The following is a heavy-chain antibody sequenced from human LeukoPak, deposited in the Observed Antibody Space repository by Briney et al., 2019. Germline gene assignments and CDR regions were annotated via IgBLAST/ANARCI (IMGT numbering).Heavy chain of an antibody. CDR2: INHSGST. D-gene: IGHD1-26*01. Sequence: SSETLSLTCAVYGGSFSGYYWSWIRQPPGKGLEWIGEINHSGSTNYNPSLKRRVTISVDTSNNQFSLKLSSVTAADTAVYYCAAEVGATTPRNYWGQGTLVTVSS. CDR3: AAEVGATTPRNY. V-gene: IGHV4-34*01. J-gene: IGHJ4*02. CDR1: GGSFSGYY.